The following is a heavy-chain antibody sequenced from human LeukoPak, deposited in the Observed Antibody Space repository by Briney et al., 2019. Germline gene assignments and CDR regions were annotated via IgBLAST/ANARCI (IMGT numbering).Heavy chain of an antibody. D-gene: IGHD2-2*01. Sequence: SETLSLTCAVSGGSISSGGYSWSWIQQPPGKGLEWIGYIYHSGSTYYNPSLKSRVTISVDRSKHQFSLKLSSVTAADTAVYYCATLPANQLRGFDYWGQGTLVTVSS. J-gene: IGHJ4*02. CDR3: ATLPANQLRGFDY. CDR2: IYHSGST. V-gene: IGHV4-30-2*01. CDR1: GGSISSGGYS.